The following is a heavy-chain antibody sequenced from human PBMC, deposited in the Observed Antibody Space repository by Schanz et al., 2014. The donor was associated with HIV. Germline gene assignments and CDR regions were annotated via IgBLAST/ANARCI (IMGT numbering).Heavy chain of an antibody. V-gene: IGHV3-30*18. CDR1: GFTFSTFG. J-gene: IGHJ4*02. CDR2: ISYDGNKR. CDR3: AKTPSSLCDTTNCPMGN. Sequence: QVQLVESGGGVVQPGRSLRLSCTASGFTFSTFGMHWVRQAPGKGLECVAVISYDGNKRYYADSVKGRFTISRDNSENTLYLQMDSLRTEDTALYYCAKTPSSLCDTTNCPMGNWGMGALVTVSS. D-gene: IGHD1-26*01.